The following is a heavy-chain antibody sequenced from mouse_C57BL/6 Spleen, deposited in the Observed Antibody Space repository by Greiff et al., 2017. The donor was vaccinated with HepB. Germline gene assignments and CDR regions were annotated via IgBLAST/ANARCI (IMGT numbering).Heavy chain of an antibody. CDR3: ARWSSAWFAY. D-gene: IGHD3-1*01. J-gene: IGHJ3*01. CDR2: ISDGGSYT. Sequence: EVKLVESGGGLVKPGGSLKLSCAASGFTFSSYAMSWVRQTPEKRLEWVATISDGGSYTYYPDNVKGRFTISRDNAKNNLYLQMSHLKSEDTAMYYCARWSSAWFAYWGQGTLVTVSA. V-gene: IGHV5-4*03. CDR1: GFTFSSYA.